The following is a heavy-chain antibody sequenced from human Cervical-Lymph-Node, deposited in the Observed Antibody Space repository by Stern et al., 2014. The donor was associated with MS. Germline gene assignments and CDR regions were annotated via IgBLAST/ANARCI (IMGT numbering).Heavy chain of an antibody. CDR1: GFTFSSYS. V-gene: IGHV3-21*01. CDR2: ISSSSSYI. Sequence: EDQLVESGGGLVKPGGSLRLSCAASGFTFSSYSMNWVRQAPGKGLEWVSSISSSSSYIYYADSVKGRFTISRDNAKNSLYLQMNSLRAEDTAVYYCAVRGYSYGPFDYWGQGTLVTVSS. J-gene: IGHJ4*02. CDR3: AVRGYSYGPFDY. D-gene: IGHD5-18*01.